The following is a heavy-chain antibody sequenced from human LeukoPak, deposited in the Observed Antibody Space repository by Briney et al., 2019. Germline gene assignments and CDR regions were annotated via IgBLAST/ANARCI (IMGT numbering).Heavy chain of an antibody. CDR1: GGSISSYY. CDR2: IYYSGST. D-gene: IGHD3-3*01. J-gene: IGHJ6*03. V-gene: IGHV4-59*01. CDR3: ARVHAIFGVVIKYYYYMDV. Sequence: SEILSLTCAVSGGSISSYYWSWIRQPPGKGLEWIGYIYYSGSTNYNPSLKSRVTISVDTSKNQFSLKLSSVTAADTAVYYCARVHAIFGVVIKYYYYMDVWGKGTTVTVSS.